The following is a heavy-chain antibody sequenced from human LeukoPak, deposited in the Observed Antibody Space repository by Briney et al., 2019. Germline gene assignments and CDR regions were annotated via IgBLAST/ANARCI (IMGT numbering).Heavy chain of an antibody. CDR1: GFTFSSYA. D-gene: IGHD2-2*01. Sequence: PGGSLRLSCAASGFTFSSYAMHWVRQALGKGLEWVAVISCDGSNKYYADSVKGRFTISRDNSKNTLYLQMNSLRAEDTAVYYCARDLSDIVVVPAAIQGYYYYGMDVWGQGTTVTVSS. V-gene: IGHV3-30-3*01. CDR2: ISCDGSNK. J-gene: IGHJ6*02. CDR3: ARDLSDIVVVPAAIQGYYYYGMDV.